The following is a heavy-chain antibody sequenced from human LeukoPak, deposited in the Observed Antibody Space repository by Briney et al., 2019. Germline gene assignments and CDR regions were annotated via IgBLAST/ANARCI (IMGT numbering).Heavy chain of an antibody. D-gene: IGHD2-21*02. CDR3: AKEGDVVVTAILGY. Sequence: PGTSLRLSCAASGXTFKNYGVHWVRQAPGKGLEWVAVIWYDGSNKHYADSVKGRFTISRDNSKNTLYLQMNSLRAEDTAVYYCAKEGDVVVTAILGYWGQGTLVTVSS. CDR2: IWYDGSNK. V-gene: IGHV3-33*06. J-gene: IGHJ4*02. CDR1: GXTFKNYG.